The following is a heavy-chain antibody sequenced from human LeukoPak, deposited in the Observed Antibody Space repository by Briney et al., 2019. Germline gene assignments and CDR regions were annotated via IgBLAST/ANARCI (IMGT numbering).Heavy chain of an antibody. Sequence: SETLSLTCTVSGYSISSGFYWGWIRQPPGKGLEWIGSINHFGNTYYNPSLKSRVIISVDTSKNHFSLKLSSVTAADTAVYYCARGILVWGQGTLVTVPS. CDR1: GYSISSGFY. V-gene: IGHV4-38-2*02. D-gene: IGHD5-18*01. CDR3: ARGILV. J-gene: IGHJ4*02. CDR2: INHFGNT.